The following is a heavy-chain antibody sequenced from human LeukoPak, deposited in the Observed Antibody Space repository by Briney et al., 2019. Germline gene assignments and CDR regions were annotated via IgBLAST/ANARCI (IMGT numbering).Heavy chain of an antibody. V-gene: IGHV1-24*01. D-gene: IGHD2/OR15-2a*01. J-gene: IGHJ3*02. CDR3: ATAARRDSTYYHYGAFDI. CDR1: GNTLTELS. Sequence: ASVKVSCKVSGNTLTELSMHWVRQAPGKGLEWMGGFDPEDGETIFAQKLQGRVTMTEDTSTDTAYVELSSLRSEDTAVYYCATAARRDSTYYHYGAFDIWGQGTMVTVSS. CDR2: FDPEDGET.